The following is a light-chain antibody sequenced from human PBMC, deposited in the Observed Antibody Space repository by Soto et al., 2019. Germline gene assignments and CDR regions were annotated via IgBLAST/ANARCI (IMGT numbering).Light chain of an antibody. J-gene: IGKJ1*01. V-gene: IGKV3-20*01. Sequence: EIVLTQSPATLSLSPGERATLSCRASQGVSGNYLAWYQQRPGQAPRLLMYVASTRAPGVPDTFSASGSGTDLTLTISRLEPEDFAVYYCQQYASFPRTFGQGTRVQIK. CDR3: QQYASFPRT. CDR2: VAS. CDR1: QGVSGNY.